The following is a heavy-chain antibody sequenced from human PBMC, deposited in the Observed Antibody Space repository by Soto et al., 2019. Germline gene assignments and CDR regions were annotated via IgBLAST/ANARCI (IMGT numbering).Heavy chain of an antibody. Sequence: GGSLRLSCAASGFTFSSHAMSWVRQAPGKGLEWVSAMSGSGGSTYYADSVKGRFTISRDNSKNTLYLQMNSLRAEDTAVYYCAKASDYDFWSGYYYFDYWGQGTLVTVSS. V-gene: IGHV3-23*01. CDR1: GFTFSSHA. CDR2: MSGSGGST. CDR3: AKASDYDFWSGYYYFDY. D-gene: IGHD3-3*01. J-gene: IGHJ4*02.